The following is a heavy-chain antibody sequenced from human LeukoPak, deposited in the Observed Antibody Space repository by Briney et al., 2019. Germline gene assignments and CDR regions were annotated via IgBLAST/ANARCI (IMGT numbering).Heavy chain of an antibody. Sequence: SQTLSLTCAISGDSVSRDSIAWNWIRQSPSRGLEWLGRTYYRSKWYNDYAVSVKSRITINPDTSKNQFSLQLNSVTPEDTAVYYCARGLGWPFFDYWGQGTLVIVSS. J-gene: IGHJ4*02. CDR1: GDSVSRDSIA. D-gene: IGHD5-24*01. V-gene: IGHV6-1*01. CDR3: ARGLGWPFFDY. CDR2: TYYRSKWYN.